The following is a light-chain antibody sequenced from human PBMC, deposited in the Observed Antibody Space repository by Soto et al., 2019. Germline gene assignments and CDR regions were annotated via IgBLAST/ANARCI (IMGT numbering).Light chain of an antibody. J-gene: IGKJ5*01. V-gene: IGKV1-9*01. CDR3: QQLNRYST. CDR1: QVIGNY. Sequence: DVQLTQSPSFLSASVGDRVTITCRASQVIGNYLAWYQQKPGKSPKLLIYAASTLQSGVPSRFSGSGSGTEFTLTISSLPSEDFATYYCQQLNRYSTFGLGTRLEIK. CDR2: AAS.